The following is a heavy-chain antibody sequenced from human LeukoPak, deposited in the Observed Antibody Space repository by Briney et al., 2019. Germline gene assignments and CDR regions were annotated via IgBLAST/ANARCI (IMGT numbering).Heavy chain of an antibody. CDR3: AGLIRPGWFDP. CDR1: GASISSSTDY. Sequence: NSSETLSLTCTVSGASISSSTDYWGWIRQPPGKGLESIANIYYSGSTYYNPSLKSRVTISVDTSKNQFSLKLSSVTAADTAVYYCAGLIRPGWFDPWGQGTLVTVSS. V-gene: IGHV4-39*01. J-gene: IGHJ5*02. D-gene: IGHD1-14*01. CDR2: IYYSGST.